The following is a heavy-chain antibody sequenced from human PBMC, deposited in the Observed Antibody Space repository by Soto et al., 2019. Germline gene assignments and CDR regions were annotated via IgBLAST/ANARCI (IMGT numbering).Heavy chain of an antibody. D-gene: IGHD3-10*01. J-gene: IGHJ5*02. Sequence: SETLSLTCTVSGGSIISYYWSWIRQPPGKGLEWIGYIYYSGSTNYNPSLKSRVTISVDTSKNQFSLKLSSVTAADTAVYYCARLDYYGSGSHFDPWGQGTLVTVSS. CDR2: IYYSGST. CDR1: GGSIISYY. CDR3: ARLDYYGSGSHFDP. V-gene: IGHV4-59*01.